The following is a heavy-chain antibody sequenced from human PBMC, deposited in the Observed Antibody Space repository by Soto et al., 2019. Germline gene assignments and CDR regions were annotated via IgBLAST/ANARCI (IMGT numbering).Heavy chain of an antibody. V-gene: IGHV4-4*02. CDR3: ARSAGWYAVHS. CDR1: GDSVSSPYY. J-gene: IGHJ4*02. CDR2: VFHTGTT. D-gene: IGHD6-19*01. Sequence: QVQLQESGPGLVKPSGTLSLTCAVSGDSVSSPYYWCWVRQPPGKGPEWIGEVFHTGTTSYNPSRRSRVTISMDKSNNQFSLDLSSVTAADTAVYSCARSAGWYAVHSWGPGTPVIVSS.